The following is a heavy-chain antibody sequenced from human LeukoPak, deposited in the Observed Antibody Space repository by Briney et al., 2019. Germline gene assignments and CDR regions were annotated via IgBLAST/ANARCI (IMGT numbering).Heavy chain of an antibody. J-gene: IGHJ5*02. Sequence: ASVKVSCKASGYTFTSYDINWVRQATGQGLEWMGWMNPSSGNTGYAQRFQGRVTMTRNTSISTAYMELSSLRSEDTAVYYCVRFGDSAFDPWGQGTLVTVSS. D-gene: IGHD3-10*01. CDR1: GYTFTSYD. CDR3: VRFGDSAFDP. V-gene: IGHV1-8*01. CDR2: MNPSSGNT.